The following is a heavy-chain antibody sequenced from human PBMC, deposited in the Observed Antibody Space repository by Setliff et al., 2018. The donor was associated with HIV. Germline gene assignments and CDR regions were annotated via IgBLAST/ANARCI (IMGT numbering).Heavy chain of an antibody. J-gene: IGHJ6*03. CDR2: IYNTGST. D-gene: IGHD3-10*01. Sequence: SETLSLTCTVTGGSISSGGFYWTWIRQHPGKGLEWIGYIYNTGSTNYNPSLKSRVTISVDTSKNQFSLKLNSVTAADTAVYYCAVLTHYYGSGSSGPTDYYYYMDVWGKGTTVTVSS. CDR3: AVLTHYYGSGSSGPTDYYYYMDV. CDR1: GGSISSGGFY. V-gene: IGHV4-31*08.